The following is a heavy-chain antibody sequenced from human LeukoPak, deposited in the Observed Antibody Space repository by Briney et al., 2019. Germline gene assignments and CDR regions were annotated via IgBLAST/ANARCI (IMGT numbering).Heavy chain of an antibody. D-gene: IGHD3-9*01. V-gene: IGHV3-23*01. CDR2: ISGSGGST. J-gene: IGHJ4*02. CDR3: AKAPGLRYFDF. CDR1: GFTFSSYV. Sequence: GGSLRLSCAASGFTFSSYVMSWVRQAPGKGLEWVSAISGSGGSTYYADSVKGRFTISRDNSKNTLYLQMNSLRAEDTAAYYCAKAPGLRYFDFWGQGTLVTVSS.